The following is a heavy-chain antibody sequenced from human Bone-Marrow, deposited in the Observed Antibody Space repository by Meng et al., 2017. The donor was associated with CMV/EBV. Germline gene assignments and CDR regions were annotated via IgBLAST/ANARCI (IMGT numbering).Heavy chain of an antibody. Sequence: SVKVSCKASGGSFSSYTINWVRQAPGQGLEWMGGIIPILGIAKYAQKFHGRVTITADKSTTTGYMEVRSLRSEDTAVYYCARQVGATTAGWFDPWGQGHLVNVSS. CDR3: ARQVGATTAGWFDP. J-gene: IGHJ5*02. CDR2: IIPILGIA. D-gene: IGHD1-26*01. V-gene: IGHV1-69*10. CDR1: GGSFSSYT.